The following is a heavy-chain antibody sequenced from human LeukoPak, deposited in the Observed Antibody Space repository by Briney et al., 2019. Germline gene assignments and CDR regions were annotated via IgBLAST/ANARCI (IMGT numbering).Heavy chain of an antibody. CDR3: ARSKGGRVDY. D-gene: IGHD3-16*01. Sequence: SQTLSLTCTVSCGSISSGDYYWSWIRQPPGNGLEWIGYIYYSGSTYYNPSLKSRVTISVDTPKNQFSLKLSSETGADTAVYYCARSKGGRVDYLLRGTLVTVSS. CDR2: IYYSGST. V-gene: IGHV4-30-4*08. J-gene: IGHJ4*02. CDR1: CGSISSGDYY.